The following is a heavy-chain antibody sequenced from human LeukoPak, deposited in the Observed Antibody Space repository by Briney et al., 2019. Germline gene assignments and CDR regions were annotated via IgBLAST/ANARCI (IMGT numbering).Heavy chain of an antibody. CDR3: AGGNYLTYDF. J-gene: IGHJ4*02. CDR2: VYHSGTT. Sequence: SETLSLTCTVAGGSIRNNYWSWIRQPPGKGLEWIGYVYHSGTTTYNPSLKSRVTISVDTSKSQFSLNLTSVTAADTAMYYCAGGNYLTYDFWGQGTLVSVSS. D-gene: IGHD1-26*01. V-gene: IGHV4-59*08. CDR1: GGSIRNNY.